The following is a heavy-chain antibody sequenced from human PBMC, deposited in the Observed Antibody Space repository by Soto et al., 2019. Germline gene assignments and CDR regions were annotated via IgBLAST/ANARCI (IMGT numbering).Heavy chain of an antibody. CDR3: AREGLVRGVLRGIRFDP. D-gene: IGHD3-10*01. CDR2: ISAGNGDT. V-gene: IGHV1-3*01. CDR1: GYIFTDYT. Sequence: QVQLVQSGAEVKKSGASVKVSCEASGYIFTDYTIHWVRQAPGQRLELMGWISAGNGDTKYSHQFQGRVTFSRDTSASTVYMELSSLRSEDTAVYYCAREGLVRGVLRGIRFDPWGQGTLVTVSS. J-gene: IGHJ5*02.